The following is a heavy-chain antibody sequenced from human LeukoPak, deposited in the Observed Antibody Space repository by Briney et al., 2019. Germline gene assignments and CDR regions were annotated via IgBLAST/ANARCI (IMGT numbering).Heavy chain of an antibody. D-gene: IGHD6-19*01. Sequence: GGSLRLSCAASGFTVSSNYMSWVRQAPGKGLEWVSTISGSGGSTYYADSVKGRFTISRDNSKNTLYLQMNSLRAEDTAVYYCAKEGSSGWYFSDYWGQGTLVTVSS. CDR1: GFTVSSNY. CDR2: ISGSGGST. CDR3: AKEGSSGWYFSDY. J-gene: IGHJ4*02. V-gene: IGHV3-23*01.